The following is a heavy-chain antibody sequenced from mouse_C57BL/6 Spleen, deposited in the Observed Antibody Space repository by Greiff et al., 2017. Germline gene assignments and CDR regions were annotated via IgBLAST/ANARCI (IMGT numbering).Heavy chain of an antibody. J-gene: IGHJ4*01. V-gene: IGHV10-3*01. D-gene: IGHD2-4*01. CDR2: IRSKSSNYAT. Sequence: EVQVVESGGGLVQPKGSLQLSCAASGFTFNTYAMHWVRQAPGKGLEWVARIRSKSSNYATYYADSVKDRFTISRDDSQSMLYLQMNNLTTEDTAMYYCVRADDYDLYYAMDYWGQGTSVTVSS. CDR1: GFTFNTYA. CDR3: VRADDYDLYYAMDY.